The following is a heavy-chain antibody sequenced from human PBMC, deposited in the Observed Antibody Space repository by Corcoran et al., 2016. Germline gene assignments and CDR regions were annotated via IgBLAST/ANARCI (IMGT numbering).Heavy chain of an antibody. D-gene: IGHD5-12*01. CDR3: ARTKSSGYDPFDF. CDR2: IFYTGNT. V-gene: IGHV4-39*07. J-gene: IGHJ4*02. CDR1: GGSISTSDYY. Sequence: QVKLQESGPGLVKPSETLSLTYTVSGGSISTSDYYWGWVRQPPGKGLEWIGIIFYTGNTYYNPSLKSRVTISSDTSKNQFSVKLSSIIAADTAVYYCARTKSSGYDPFDFWGQGTLVTVSS.